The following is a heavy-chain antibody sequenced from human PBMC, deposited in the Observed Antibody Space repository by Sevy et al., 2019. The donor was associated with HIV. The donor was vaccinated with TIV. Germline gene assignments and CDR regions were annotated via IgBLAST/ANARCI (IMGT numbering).Heavy chain of an antibody. J-gene: IGHJ6*02. CDR2: ISWDGGST. CDR1: EFTFDDYT. D-gene: IGHD2-2*02. Sequence: GGSLRLSCAASEFTFDDYTRHWVRQAPGKGLEWVSLISWDGGSTYYADSVKGRFTISRDNSKNSLYLQMNSLRTEDTALYYCAKDRRYCSSTSCYTYYYYGMDVWGQGTTVTVSS. V-gene: IGHV3-43*01. CDR3: AKDRRYCSSTSCYTYYYYGMDV.